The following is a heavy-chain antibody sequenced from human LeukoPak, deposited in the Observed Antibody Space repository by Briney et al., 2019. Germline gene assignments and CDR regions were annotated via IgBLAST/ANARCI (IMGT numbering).Heavy chain of an antibody. J-gene: IGHJ4*02. CDR3: ARSVASAADY. CDR2: IDDDGSST. Sequence: PGGSLRLSCAASGFTFSNYWMYWIRQAPGKGLVWVSRIDDDGSSTSYADSVKGRFTTSRDNAKNTVFLQLNSLRAEDTAVYFCARSVASAADYWGQGTLVTVSS. D-gene: IGHD2-2*01. CDR1: GFTFSNYW. V-gene: IGHV3-74*01.